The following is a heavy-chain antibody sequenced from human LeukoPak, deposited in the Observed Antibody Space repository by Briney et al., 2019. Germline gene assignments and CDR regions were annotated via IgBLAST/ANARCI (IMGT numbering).Heavy chain of an antibody. CDR3: ARYTAYYYDSSGPPHDY. V-gene: IGHV1-2*02. CDR2: IYPNSGGT. J-gene: IGHJ4*02. Sequence: ASVKVSCKASGYTFTGYYMHWVRQAPGQGRKWMGWIYPNSGGTNYAQKFQGRVTMTRDTSISTAYMELSRLRSADTAVYYCARYTAYYYDSSGPPHDYWGQGHVVTVSS. D-gene: IGHD3-22*01. CDR1: GYTFTGYY.